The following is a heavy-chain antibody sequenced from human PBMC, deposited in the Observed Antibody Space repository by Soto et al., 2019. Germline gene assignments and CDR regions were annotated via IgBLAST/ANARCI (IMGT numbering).Heavy chain of an antibody. V-gene: IGHV1-2*02. CDR2: IFPGSGGT. D-gene: IGHD6-25*01. Sequence: GASVKVSCKASGYTFTGYYMHWVRQAPVQGLEWVGWIFPGSGGTNYAQKFQGRVTMTRDTSINTAYMELSRLTSDDTGVYYCAREWQRGTDYWGQGALVTVSS. CDR3: AREWQRGTDY. CDR1: GYTFTGYY. J-gene: IGHJ4*02.